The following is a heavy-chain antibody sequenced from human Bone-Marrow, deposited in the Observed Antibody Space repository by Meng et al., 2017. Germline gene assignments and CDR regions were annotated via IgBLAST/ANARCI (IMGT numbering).Heavy chain of an antibody. Sequence: EVQLVESGGGLVKPGGSLRLSCAASGFTFSSYSMNWVRQAPGKGLEWVSSISSSSSYIYYADSVKGRFTISRDNAKNSLYLQMNSLRAEDTAVYYCASGRGSGYSYGYFDYWGQGTLVTVSS. CDR2: ISSSSSYI. J-gene: IGHJ4*02. CDR1: GFTFSSYS. V-gene: IGHV3-21*01. CDR3: ASGRGSGYSYGYFDY. D-gene: IGHD5-18*01.